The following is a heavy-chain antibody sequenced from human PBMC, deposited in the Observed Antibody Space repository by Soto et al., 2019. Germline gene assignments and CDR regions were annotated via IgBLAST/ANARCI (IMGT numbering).Heavy chain of an antibody. CDR2: IFYSGST. V-gene: IGHV4-59*01. CDR3: ARDFADKYSLDV. Sequence: SETLCLTCPVAGGSIRSYCWSWIRQPPGKGLEWIGYIFYSGSTNYNPSLKSRVTISVDTSKNQFSLKLRSVTAADTAVYYCARDFADKYSLDVWGQGTTVTVSS. D-gene: IGHD6-6*01. CDR1: GGSIRSYC. J-gene: IGHJ6*02.